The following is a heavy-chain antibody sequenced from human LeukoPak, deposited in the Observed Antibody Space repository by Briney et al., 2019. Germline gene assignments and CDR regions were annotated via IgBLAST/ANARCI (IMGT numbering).Heavy chain of an antibody. J-gene: IGHJ5*02. V-gene: IGHV4-34*01. D-gene: IGHD4/OR15-4a*01. CDR1: GGSFSGYY. CDR3: ARARLTKGGSNWFDP. CDR2: INHSGST. Sequence: SETLSLTCGVYGGSFSGYYWSWIRQPPGKGLEWIGEINHSGSTNYNPSLKSRVTISVDTSKNQFSLKLSSVTAADTAVYYCARARLTKGGSNWFDPWGQGTLVTVSS.